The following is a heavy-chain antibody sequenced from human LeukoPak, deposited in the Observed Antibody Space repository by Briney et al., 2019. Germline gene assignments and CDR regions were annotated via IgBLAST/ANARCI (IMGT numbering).Heavy chain of an antibody. CDR1: GYTFTSYG. J-gene: IGHJ5*02. Sequence: GASVKVSCKASGYTFTSYGISWVRQAPGQGLEWMGWISAYNGNTNYAQKLQGRVTMTTDTSTSTAYMELRSLRSDDTAVYYCVRAYSSSWYNWFDPWGQGTLVTVSS. V-gene: IGHV1-18*01. D-gene: IGHD6-13*01. CDR3: VRAYSSSWYNWFDP. CDR2: ISAYNGNT.